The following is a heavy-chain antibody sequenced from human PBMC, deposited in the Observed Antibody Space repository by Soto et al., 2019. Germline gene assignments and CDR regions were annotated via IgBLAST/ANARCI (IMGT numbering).Heavy chain of an antibody. CDR2: IFVGYDP. CDR3: ARLLGRSYSFRHYYALDV. D-gene: IGHD3-16*02. J-gene: IGHJ6*02. V-gene: IGHV3-53*01. Sequence: PGGSLRLSCAASGLTVSSMYMSWVRQAPGKGLEWVSVIFVGYDPYYADSVKGRFTVSRDSSENTVYLEMNNLRAEDTAVYYCARLLGRSYSFRHYYALDVWGQGTAVTVSS. CDR1: GLTVSSMY.